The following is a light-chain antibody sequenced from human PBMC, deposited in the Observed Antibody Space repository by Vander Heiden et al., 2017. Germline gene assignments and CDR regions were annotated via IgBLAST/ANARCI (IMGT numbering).Light chain of an antibody. Sequence: DIVFTQSPATLSLSPGERATLSCRASQSVSSSYLAWYQQKPGQAPRLLIDGASSRATGIPDRFSGSGSGTDFTLTISRLEPEDFAVYYCQQYGSSPETFGQGTKVEIK. V-gene: IGKV3-20*01. J-gene: IGKJ1*01. CDR3: QQYGSSPET. CDR1: QSVSSSY. CDR2: GAS.